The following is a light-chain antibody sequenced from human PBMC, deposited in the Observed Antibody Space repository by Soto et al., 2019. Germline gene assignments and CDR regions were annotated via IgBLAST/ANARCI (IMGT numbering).Light chain of an antibody. CDR3: SSYTSTSTRV. Sequence: QSALTQPPSASGSPGQSVTISCTGTSRDVGAYDYVSWYQQPPGKAPKLMIYEINKRPSGVPDRLSGSKSGNTASLTISGLQAEDEADYYCSSYTSTSTRVFGTGTKVTVL. V-gene: IGLV2-8*01. CDR1: SRDVGAYDY. J-gene: IGLJ1*01. CDR2: EIN.